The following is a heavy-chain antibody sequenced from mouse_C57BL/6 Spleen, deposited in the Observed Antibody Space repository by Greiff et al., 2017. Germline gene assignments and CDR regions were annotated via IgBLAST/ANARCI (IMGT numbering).Heavy chain of an antibody. V-gene: IGHV1-63*01. CDR3: ARGGLRRGFDY. J-gene: IGHJ2*01. D-gene: IGHD2-4*01. Sequence: VKLQQSGAELVRPGTSVKMSCKASGYTFTNYWIGWAKQRPGHGLEWIGDIYPGGGYTNYNEKFKGKATLTADKSSSTAYMQFSSLTSEDSAIYYCARGGLRRGFDYWGQGTTLTVSS. CDR1: GYTFTNYW. CDR2: IYPGGGYT.